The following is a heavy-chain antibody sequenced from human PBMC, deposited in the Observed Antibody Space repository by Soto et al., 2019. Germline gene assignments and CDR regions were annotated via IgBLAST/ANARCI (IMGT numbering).Heavy chain of an antibody. CDR3: AREIGGYYSHSYFDY. V-gene: IGHV4-31*03. CDR1: GGSISRGGYY. CDR2: IYYSGST. J-gene: IGHJ4*02. D-gene: IGHD3-22*01. Sequence: SESLSLTCTVSGGSISRGGYYWSWIRQHQGKGIEWIWYIYYSGSTYYNPCLKSRVTISVDTSKNQFSLKLGSVTAADTAVYYCAREIGGYYSHSYFDYWGQGTLVTVSS.